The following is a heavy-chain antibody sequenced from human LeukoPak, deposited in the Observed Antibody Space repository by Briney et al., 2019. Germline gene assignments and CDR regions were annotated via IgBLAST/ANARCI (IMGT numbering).Heavy chain of an antibody. D-gene: IGHD6-13*01. V-gene: IGHV3-23*01. CDR1: GLTLGSYA. CDR2: ISGSGGST. J-gene: IGHJ4*02. Sequence: GGSLRLSCAASGLTLGSYAMSWVRQAPGKGLQWVSAISGSGGSTYPADSVKGRFTISRDNSKNTLYLQMNSLRAEDTAVYYCARGNIAAAALDYWGQGTLVTVSS. CDR3: ARGNIAAAALDY.